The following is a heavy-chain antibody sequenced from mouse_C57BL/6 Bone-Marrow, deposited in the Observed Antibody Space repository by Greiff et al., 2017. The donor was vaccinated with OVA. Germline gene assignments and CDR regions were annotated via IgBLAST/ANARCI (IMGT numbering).Heavy chain of an antibody. CDR2: ISSGSSTI. Sequence: EVQGVESGGGLVKPGGSLKLSCAASGFTFSDYGMHWVRQAPEKGLEWVAYISSGSSTIYYADKVKGRFTISRDNAKNTLFLQMTSLRSEDTAMYYCAKGGYSNYNYAMDYWGQGTSVTVSS. D-gene: IGHD2-5*01. CDR1: GFTFSDYG. V-gene: IGHV5-17*01. J-gene: IGHJ4*01. CDR3: AKGGYSNYNYAMDY.